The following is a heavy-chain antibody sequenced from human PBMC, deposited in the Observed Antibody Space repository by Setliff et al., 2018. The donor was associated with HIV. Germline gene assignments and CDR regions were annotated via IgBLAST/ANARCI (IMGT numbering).Heavy chain of an antibody. Sequence: SETLSLTCAVYGGSFSGYYWSWIRQPPGKGLEWIAEIDHSGSTNYNPSLKSRVTISVDTSKHQFSLKLNSMTAADTAVYFCARKVGGDFDYWGQGTLVTVSS. J-gene: IGHJ4*02. V-gene: IGHV4-34*01. CDR3: ARKVGGDFDY. CDR1: GGSFSGYY. D-gene: IGHD2-15*01. CDR2: IDHSGST.